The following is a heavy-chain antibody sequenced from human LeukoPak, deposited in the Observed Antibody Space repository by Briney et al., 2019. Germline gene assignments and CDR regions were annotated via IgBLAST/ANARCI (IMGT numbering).Heavy chain of an antibody. V-gene: IGHV3-15*01. CDR1: GYNFTNAW. CDR2: IKSKSDGGTT. Sequence: PGGSLRLSCAPPGYNFTNAWMNWVRQAPGKGLEWVGRIKSKSDGGTTDNAAPVKGIFTISKDDTKNTLYLQMNSLKTEDAVIYYCTTGTLTSDYWGQGTLVTVSS. D-gene: IGHD4-17*01. J-gene: IGHJ4*02. CDR3: TTGTLTSDY.